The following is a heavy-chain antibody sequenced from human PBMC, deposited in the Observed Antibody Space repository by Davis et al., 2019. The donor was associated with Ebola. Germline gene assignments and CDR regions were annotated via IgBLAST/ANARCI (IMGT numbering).Heavy chain of an antibody. CDR3: ARAPYYYDLSGFYGDS. J-gene: IGHJ4*02. V-gene: IGHV5-51*01. CDR2: IYPGDSDT. D-gene: IGHD3-22*01. Sequence: GESLKISCEVSGYSLTNFWIAWVRQMPGKGLEWMGIIYPGDSDTRYSPSFLGQVTISVDKSINTAYLHWRSLKASDTAMYFCARAPYYYDLSGFYGDSRGQGTLVTVSS. CDR1: GYSLTNFW.